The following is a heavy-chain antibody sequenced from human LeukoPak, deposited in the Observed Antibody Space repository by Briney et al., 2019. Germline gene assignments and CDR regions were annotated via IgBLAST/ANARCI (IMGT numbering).Heavy chain of an antibody. CDR1: GGSISGGSYY. D-gene: IGHD2-2*01. CDR2: IYTSGST. Sequence: SGTLSLTCTVSGGSISGGSYYWSWIRQPAGKGREWVGRIYTSGSTNYNPSRKSRVSISVDTSTTQFSLKLSSVTAADTAVYYCARSEVVPAAGYDYWGQGTLVTVSS. V-gene: IGHV4-61*02. CDR3: ARSEVVPAAGYDY. J-gene: IGHJ4*02.